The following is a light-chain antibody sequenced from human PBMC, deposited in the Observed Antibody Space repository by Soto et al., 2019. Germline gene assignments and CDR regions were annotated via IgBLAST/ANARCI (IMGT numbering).Light chain of an antibody. CDR3: CSYAGRYTLI. CDR2: DVT. J-gene: IGLJ2*01. CDR1: SSDVGAYNY. V-gene: IGLV2-11*01. Sequence: QYALTQPRSVSGSPGQSVTISCTGTSSDVGAYNYVSWYQQHPGKAPKMMIYDVTKRPSGVPDRFSGSKSGNTASLTISGLRAEDEADYYCCSYAGRYTLILGGGTKVTVL.